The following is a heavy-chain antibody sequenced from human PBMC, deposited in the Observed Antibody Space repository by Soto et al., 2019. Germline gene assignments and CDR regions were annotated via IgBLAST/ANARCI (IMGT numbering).Heavy chain of an antibody. CDR1: GYTFTTYG. CDR3: ARKVTYYDFWSGPGGDWFDP. V-gene: IGHV1-18*04. Sequence: ASVKVSCKASGYTFTTYGISWVRQAPGQGLEWMGWISPYNGTTKYAEKFQGEMTMTTDTATSTAYMDLRSLRSDDTAVYYCARKVTYYDFWSGPGGDWFDPWGQGTLVTVSS. J-gene: IGHJ5*02. CDR2: ISPYNGTT. D-gene: IGHD3-3*01.